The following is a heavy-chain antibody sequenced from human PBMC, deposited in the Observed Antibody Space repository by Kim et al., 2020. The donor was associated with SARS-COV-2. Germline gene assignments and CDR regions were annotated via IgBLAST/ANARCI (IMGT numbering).Heavy chain of an antibody. CDR1: GFTFSSYE. Sequence: GGSLRLSCAASGFTFSSYEMNWVRQAPGKGLEWVSYISSSGSTIYYADSVKGRFTISRDNAKNSLYLQMNSLRAEDTAVYYCARDRDTWVRGVIVGMNFDYWGQGTLVTVSS. D-gene: IGHD3-10*01. CDR2: ISSSGSTI. V-gene: IGHV3-48*03. J-gene: IGHJ4*02. CDR3: ARDRDTWVRGVIVGMNFDY.